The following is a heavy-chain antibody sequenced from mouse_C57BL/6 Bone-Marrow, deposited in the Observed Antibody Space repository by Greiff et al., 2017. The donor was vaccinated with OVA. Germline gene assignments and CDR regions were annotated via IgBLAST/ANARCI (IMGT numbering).Heavy chain of an antibody. V-gene: IGHV3-5*01. CDR2: ISYSGTI. CDR3: ARYSGYYFDY. CDR1: GISITTGNYR. D-gene: IGHD2-12*01. Sequence: EVKLVESGPGLVKPSQTVFLTCTVTGISITTGNYRWSWIRQFPGNKLEWIGYISYSGTITYNPSLTSRTTITRDTPKNQFFLEMNSLTAEDTDTYDCARYSGYYFDYWGQGTTLTVSS. J-gene: IGHJ2*01.